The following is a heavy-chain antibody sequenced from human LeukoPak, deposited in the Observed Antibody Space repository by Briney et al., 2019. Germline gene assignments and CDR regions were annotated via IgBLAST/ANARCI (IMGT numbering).Heavy chain of an antibody. CDR3: ARLDLWFGDDY. D-gene: IGHD3-10*01. J-gene: IGHJ4*02. Sequence: SETLSLTCTVSGGSISSSSYYWRWIRQPPGKGLEWIGSIYYSGSTYYNPSLKSRVTISVDTSKNQFSLKLSSVTAADTAVYYCARLDLWFGDDYWGQGTLVTVSS. CDR2: IYYSGST. V-gene: IGHV4-39*01. CDR1: GGSISSSSYY.